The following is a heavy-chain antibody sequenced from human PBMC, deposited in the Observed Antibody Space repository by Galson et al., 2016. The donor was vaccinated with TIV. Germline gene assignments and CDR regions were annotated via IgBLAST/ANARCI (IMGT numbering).Heavy chain of an antibody. CDR1: GFTVSGTS. J-gene: IGHJ6*02. D-gene: IGHD3-10*01. CDR3: ARVSGVVRGYGLDV. V-gene: IGHV3-53*01. CDR2: IYSAGNT. Sequence: SLRLSCAGSGFTVSGTSMSWVRQAPGKGLEWVSLIYSAGNTFYADSVKGRFTLAIDNSKNTVYLQISRLRVGDTAVYYCARVSGVVRGYGLDVWGQGTMVTVAS.